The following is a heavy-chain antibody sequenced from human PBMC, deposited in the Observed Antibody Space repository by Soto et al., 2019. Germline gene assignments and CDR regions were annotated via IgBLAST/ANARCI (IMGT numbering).Heavy chain of an antibody. J-gene: IGHJ4*02. CDR3: SRGGAIRETAVSYYFDY. D-gene: IGHD1-26*01. CDR1: GYPISSGYY. V-gene: IGHV4-38-2*01. Sequence: SETLSLTCVVSGYPISSGYYWAWIRQHPGRGLEWIGSIYHSGRTSYKSSLKSRVTISVDTFNNQISLKLSSVTAADTAVYYCSRGGAIRETAVSYYFDYWGQGAQVTVSS. CDR2: IYHSGRT.